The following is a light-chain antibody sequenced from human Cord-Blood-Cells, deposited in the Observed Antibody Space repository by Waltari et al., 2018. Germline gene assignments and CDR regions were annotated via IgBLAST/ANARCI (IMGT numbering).Light chain of an antibody. J-gene: IGLJ3*02. V-gene: IGLV2-14*01. CDR3: RSYRSSSTLV. Sequence: QSALTQPASVSGSPGQSITISCTVTRSDVGGYNYVSWYQQHPGKAPHLMIYDISKRTGGVSNRFSSSNAGNTASLTVAGFQAEDEDDYYCRSYRSSSTLVFGGGTKLTVL. CDR1: RSDVGGYNY. CDR2: DIS.